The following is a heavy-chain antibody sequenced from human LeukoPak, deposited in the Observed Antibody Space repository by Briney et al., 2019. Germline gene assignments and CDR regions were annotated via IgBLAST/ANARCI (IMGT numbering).Heavy chain of an antibody. Sequence: GGSLRLSCAASGFTFTNYAMSWVRQAPGKGLEWVSGISGSGGSTYYAASVKGRFTISRDNSKNTLFLQMNSLRAEDTAVYYCAKDAHYYGSGGGAFDIWGQGTMVTVSS. CDR3: AKDAHYYGSGGGAFDI. V-gene: IGHV3-23*01. J-gene: IGHJ3*02. CDR2: ISGSGGST. D-gene: IGHD3-10*01. CDR1: GFTFTNYA.